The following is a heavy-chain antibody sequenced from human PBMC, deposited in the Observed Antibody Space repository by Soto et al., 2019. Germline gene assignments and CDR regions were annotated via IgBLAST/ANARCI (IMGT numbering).Heavy chain of an antibody. CDR1: GFTFSSYG. CDR3: AKDCGYSSSWYSISFDY. D-gene: IGHD6-13*01. Sequence: GESLKISCAASGFTFSSYGMHWVRQAPGKGLEWVAVISYDGSNKYYADSVKGRFTISRDNSKNTLYLQMNSLRAEDTAVYYCAKDCGYSSSWYSISFDYWGQGTLVTVSS. J-gene: IGHJ4*02. V-gene: IGHV3-30*18. CDR2: ISYDGSNK.